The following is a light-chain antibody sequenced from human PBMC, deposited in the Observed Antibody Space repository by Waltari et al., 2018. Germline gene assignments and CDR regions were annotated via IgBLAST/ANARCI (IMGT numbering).Light chain of an antibody. V-gene: IGKV3-20*01. J-gene: IGKJ2*01. CDR2: GAS. Sequence: RACQRRAKTYVAWFQPTPGQAPRLLIYGASSRAAVIPDRFSGSGSGTDFTLTISRLEAEDSAMYYCQQYGRSILYTFGQGTKLEIK. CDR3: QQYGRSILYT. CDR1: QRRAKTY.